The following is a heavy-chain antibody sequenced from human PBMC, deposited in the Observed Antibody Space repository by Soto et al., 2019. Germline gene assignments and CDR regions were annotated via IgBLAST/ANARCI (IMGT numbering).Heavy chain of an antibody. CDR2: ISSSSSYT. J-gene: IGHJ6*02. V-gene: IGHV3-11*06. CDR3: ARGYYYDKGDYYYGMDV. Sequence: GGSLRLSCAASGFTFSDYYMSWIRQAPGKGLEWVSYISSSSSYTNYADSVKGRFTISRDNAKNSLHLQMNSLRAEDTAVYYCARGYYYDKGDYYYGMDVWGQGTTVTVSS. CDR1: GFTFSDYY. D-gene: IGHD3-22*01.